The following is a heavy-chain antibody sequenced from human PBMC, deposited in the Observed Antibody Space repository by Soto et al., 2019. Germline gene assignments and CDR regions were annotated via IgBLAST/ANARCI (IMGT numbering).Heavy chain of an antibody. Sequence: SVKVSCKASGGTFSSYAISWVRQAPGQGLEWMGGIIPIFATTNYAQRFQGRVTITAAESTSTAYMELSSLRSEDTAVYYCARHDCVSSSCYYYYYYAMDVWGQGTTVTVSS. CDR3: ARHDCVSSSCYYYYYYAMDV. D-gene: IGHD2-2*01. CDR1: GGTFSSYA. V-gene: IGHV1-69*13. J-gene: IGHJ6*02. CDR2: IIPIFATT.